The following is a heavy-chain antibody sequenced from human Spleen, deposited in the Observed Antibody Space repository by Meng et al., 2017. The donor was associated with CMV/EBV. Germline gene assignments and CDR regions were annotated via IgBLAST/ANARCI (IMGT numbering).Heavy chain of an antibody. CDR1: GFTFSSYA. Sequence: GESLKISCAASGFTFSSYAMSWVRQAPGKGLEWVSAVSGNGGNTYYADSVKGRFTISRDNSKNTLYLQINSLRAEDTAVYYCAKSPGWELPLDYWGQGTLVTVSS. V-gene: IGHV3-23*01. D-gene: IGHD1-26*01. CDR3: AKSPGWELPLDY. CDR2: VSGNGGNT. J-gene: IGHJ4*02.